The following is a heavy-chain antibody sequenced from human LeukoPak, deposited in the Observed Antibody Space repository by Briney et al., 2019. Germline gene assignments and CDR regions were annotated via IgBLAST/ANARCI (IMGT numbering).Heavy chain of an antibody. CDR3: ARDFRASGDYADY. Sequence: PGGSLRLSCAASGFTFSSYWMSWVRQAPGEGLEWVANIKQDGSEKYYVDSVKGRFTISRDNAKNSLCPQMNSLRAEDTAVYYCARDFRASGDYADYWGQGTLVTVSS. D-gene: IGHD4-17*01. CDR2: IKQDGSEK. V-gene: IGHV3-7*01. CDR1: GFTFSSYW. J-gene: IGHJ4*02.